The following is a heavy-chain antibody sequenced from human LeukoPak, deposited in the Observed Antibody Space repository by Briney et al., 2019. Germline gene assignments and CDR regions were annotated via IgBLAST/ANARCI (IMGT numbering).Heavy chain of an antibody. D-gene: IGHD5-12*01. CDR2: ISWNRGSI. J-gene: IGHJ4*02. CDR1: GFTFDDYA. Sequence: GGSLRLSCAASGFTFDDYAMHWVRQAPGKGLEWVSGISWNRGSIGYADSVKGRFTISRDNAKNSLYLQMNSLRAEDTALYYCAKVQYSGYDERSPFDYWGQGTLVTVSS. V-gene: IGHV3-9*01. CDR3: AKVQYSGYDERSPFDY.